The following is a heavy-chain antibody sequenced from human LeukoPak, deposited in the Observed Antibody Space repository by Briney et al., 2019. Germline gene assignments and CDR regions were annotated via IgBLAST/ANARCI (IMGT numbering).Heavy chain of an antibody. V-gene: IGHV1-2*02. CDR2: IYPNSGGT. CDR1: GYTFTGYY. D-gene: IGHD6-25*01. J-gene: IGHJ4*02. Sequence: GASVKVSCKAPGYTFTGYYMHWVRQAPGQGLEWMGWIYPNSGGTNYAQKFQGRVTMTRDTSISTAYMELSRLRSDDTAVYYCATLLSNAAFDYWGQGTLVTVSS. CDR3: ATLLSNAAFDY.